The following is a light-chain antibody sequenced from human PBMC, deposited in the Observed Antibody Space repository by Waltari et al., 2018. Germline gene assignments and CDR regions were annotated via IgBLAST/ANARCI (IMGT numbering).Light chain of an antibody. Sequence: EMVLTQSPGTLSLSPGERDTRVCRASQSVSSSYLAWYQPTPGQAPSLLISGASSSATGIPDRFRGSGSGTDFTLTISRLEPEDFAVYYCQPYGSSLFTFGPGTKVDIK. J-gene: IGKJ3*01. CDR3: QPYGSSLFT. V-gene: IGKV3-20*01. CDR1: QSVSSSY. CDR2: GAS.